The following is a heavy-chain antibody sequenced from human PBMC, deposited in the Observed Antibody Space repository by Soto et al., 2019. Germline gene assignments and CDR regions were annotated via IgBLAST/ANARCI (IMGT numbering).Heavy chain of an antibody. Sequence: QVQLVQSGAEVKKPGSSVKVSCKASGDTDTNYVISWVRQAPGQGLEWMGGVFPKFGTTYSAQKLQDRLTITADESTSTVYMQLSSLRLDDTAVYYCEAEMTFGKLSVVWGQGTTVTVSS. CDR3: EAEMTFGKLSVV. J-gene: IGHJ6*02. V-gene: IGHV1-69*01. CDR2: VFPKFGTT. D-gene: IGHD3-16*02. CDR1: GDTDTNYV.